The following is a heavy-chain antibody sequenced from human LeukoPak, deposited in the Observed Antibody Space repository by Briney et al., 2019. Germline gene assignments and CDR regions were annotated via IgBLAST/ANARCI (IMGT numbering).Heavy chain of an antibody. V-gene: IGHV7-4-1*02. CDR1: GYTFTSYA. D-gene: IGHD1-14*01. J-gene: IGHJ6*03. CDR3: ARDGINHGTEGGYYYYYMDV. Sequence: ASVKVSCKASGYTFTSYAMNWVRQAPGQGLEWMGWINTNTGNPTYAQGFTGRFVFSLDTSVSTAYLQISSLKAEDTAVYYCARDGINHGTEGGYYYYYMDVWGKGTTVTVFS. CDR2: INTNTGNP.